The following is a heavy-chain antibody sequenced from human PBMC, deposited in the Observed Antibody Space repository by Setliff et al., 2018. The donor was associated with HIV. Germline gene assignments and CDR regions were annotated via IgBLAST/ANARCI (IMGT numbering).Heavy chain of an antibody. CDR1: GYSINSGYY. J-gene: IGHJ2*01. V-gene: IGHV4-38-2*01. CDR3: ARRRETIVVVIGIPNWYFDL. Sequence: SETLSLTCSVSGYSINSGYYWGWIRQPPGKGLEWIGSTYQSGSTYYNPSLKSRVTISVDTSKNQFSLKLSSVTAADSAVYYCARRRETIVVVIGIPNWYFDLWGRGTLVTVSS. D-gene: IGHD2-21*01. CDR2: TYQSGST.